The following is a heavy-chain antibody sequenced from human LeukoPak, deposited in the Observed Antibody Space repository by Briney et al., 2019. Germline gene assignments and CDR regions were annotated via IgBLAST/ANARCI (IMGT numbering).Heavy chain of an antibody. CDR1: GGSFSGYY. CDR2: INHSGST. Sequence: PETLSLTCAVYGGSFSGYYWSWIRQPPGKGLEWIGEINHSGSTNYNPSLKSRVTISVDTSKNQFSLKLSSVTAADTAVYYCARGHTVPLFDYWGQGTLVTVSS. V-gene: IGHV4-34*01. J-gene: IGHJ4*02. D-gene: IGHD4-17*01. CDR3: ARGHTVPLFDY.